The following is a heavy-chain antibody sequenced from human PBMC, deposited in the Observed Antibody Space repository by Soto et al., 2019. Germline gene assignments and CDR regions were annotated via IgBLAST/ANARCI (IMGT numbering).Heavy chain of an antibody. CDR2: IKQDGSEK. CDR1: GFTCSSYW. CDR3: ARDRYSYYDFWSGSLPYYDFGMDV. V-gene: IGHV3-7*01. D-gene: IGHD3-3*01. Sequence: EVQLVESGGGVVQPGGSLRLSCAASGFTCSSYWMSWVRQAPGKWLEWVANIKQDGSEKYYVDSVKGRFTISRDNAKHSLYLEMNSLRAEDTAVYYCARDRYSYYDFWSGSLPYYDFGMDVWGPGTTVTVSS. J-gene: IGHJ6*02.